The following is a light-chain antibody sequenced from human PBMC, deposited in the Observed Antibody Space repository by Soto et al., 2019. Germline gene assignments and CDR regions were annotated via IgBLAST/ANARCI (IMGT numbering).Light chain of an antibody. J-gene: IGLJ3*02. CDR3: QSYDSSNPWV. V-gene: IGLV6-57*02. CDR1: SDSIASYY. CDR2: EDN. Sequence: FMLTQPHSLSESPGKTVTISCTGRSDSIASYYVQWYQQRPGSAPTAVIYEDNQRPSGVPDRFSGSIDRASNSASLTISGLKAEDEADYYCQSYDSSNPWVFGGGTKVTLL.